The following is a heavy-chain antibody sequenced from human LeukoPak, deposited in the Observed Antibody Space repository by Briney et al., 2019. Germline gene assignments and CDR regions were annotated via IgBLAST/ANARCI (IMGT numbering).Heavy chain of an antibody. Sequence: ASAKVSCKASGGTFSSYAISWVRQAPGQGLEWMGRIIPIFGTANYAQKFQGRVTITADKSTSTAYMELSSLRSEDTAVYYCARDLAYCGGDCYPGGDYWGQGTLVTVSS. CDR3: ARDLAYCGGDCYPGGDY. J-gene: IGHJ4*02. CDR2: IIPIFGTA. CDR1: GGTFSSYA. D-gene: IGHD2-21*02. V-gene: IGHV1-69*06.